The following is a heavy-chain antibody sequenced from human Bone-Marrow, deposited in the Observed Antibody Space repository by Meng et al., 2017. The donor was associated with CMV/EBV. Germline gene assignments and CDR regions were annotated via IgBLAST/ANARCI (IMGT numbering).Heavy chain of an antibody. CDR2: ISYDGSNK. Sequence: GGSLRLSCAASGFTFKTFTMSWVRQAPGKGLEWVAVISYDGSNKYYADSVKGRFTISRDNSKNTLYLQMNSLRAEDTAVYYCARETYCSSTSCYIRSPYTIYYYGMDVWGQGTTVTVSS. D-gene: IGHD2-2*02. J-gene: IGHJ6*02. CDR1: GFTFKTFT. CDR3: ARETYCSSTSCYIRSPYTIYYYGMDV. V-gene: IGHV3-30-3*01.